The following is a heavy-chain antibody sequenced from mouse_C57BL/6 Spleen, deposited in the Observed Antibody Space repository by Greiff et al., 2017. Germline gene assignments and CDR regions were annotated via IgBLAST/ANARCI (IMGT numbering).Heavy chain of an antibody. D-gene: IGHD2-4*01. J-gene: IGHJ3*01. CDR3: ARDDYDGFAY. CDR1: GYTFTSYW. CDR2: IDPSDSET. Sequence: QVQLQQPGAELVRPGSSVKLSCKASGYTFTSYWMHGVKQRPIQGLEWIGNIDPSDSETHYNQKFKDKATLTVDKSPSTSYMQLSSLTSEDAAVYYCARDDYDGFAYWGQGTLVTVSA. V-gene: IGHV1-52*01.